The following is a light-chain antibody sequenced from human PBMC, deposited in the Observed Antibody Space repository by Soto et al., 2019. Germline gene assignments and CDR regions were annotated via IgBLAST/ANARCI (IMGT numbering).Light chain of an antibody. Sequence: EIVMTQSPATLSVSPGEIATLSCRASQSVGTYLAWYQQKPGQAPRILIYGASTRAAGISPRFSGGGSGTEFTLNISSLQSEDFAVYHCQQYNDWPRTFGQGTKVGIK. J-gene: IGKJ1*01. CDR2: GAS. CDR1: QSVGTY. V-gene: IGKV3-15*01. CDR3: QQYNDWPRT.